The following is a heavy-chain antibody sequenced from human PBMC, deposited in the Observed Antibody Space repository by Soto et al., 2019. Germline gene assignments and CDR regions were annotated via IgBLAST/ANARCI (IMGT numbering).Heavy chain of an antibody. CDR2: IYYSGST. V-gene: IGHV4-31*03. CDR1: GGSISSGGYY. J-gene: IGHJ5*02. D-gene: IGHD2-15*01. CDR3: VRRDCSGGSCDGGTWGVGFDP. Sequence: QVQLQESGPGLVKPSQTLSLTCTVSGGSISSGGYYWSWIRQHPGKGLEWIGYIYYSGSTYYNPSFKGRVTVGVAPSTTQFSRKMSSVTAADSAVCYCVRRDCSGGSCDGGTWGVGFDPWGQGSLVTVSS.